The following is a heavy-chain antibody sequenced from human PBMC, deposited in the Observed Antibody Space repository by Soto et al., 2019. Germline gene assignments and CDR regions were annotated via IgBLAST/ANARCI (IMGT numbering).Heavy chain of an antibody. D-gene: IGHD2-8*01. J-gene: IGHJ5*02. CDR1: GGTFSDQW. CDR3: ARRRGRCSDGVCYSWWFDP. CDR2: VFLGDSDA. V-gene: IGHV5-51*01. Sequence: ESLKISFKVSGGTFSDQWIGWVRHTPDKGLEWIGFVFLGDSDARYSPAFQGQVAMSADRSGTYLQWSSLKASDTGIYYCARRRGRCSDGVCYSWWFDPWGQGTRVTVSS.